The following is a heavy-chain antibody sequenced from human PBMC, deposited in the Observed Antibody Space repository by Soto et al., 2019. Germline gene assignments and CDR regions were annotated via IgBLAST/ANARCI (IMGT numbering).Heavy chain of an antibody. CDR1: GGSISSGGYY. J-gene: IGHJ5*02. V-gene: IGHV4-31*03. CDR3: ATDSLSLGCFDP. CDR2: IYYSGST. Sequence: QVQLQESGPGLVKPSQTLSLTCTVSGGSISSGGYYWSWIRQHPGKGLEWIGYIYYSGSTSYNPSLKSRVTISVHSSKNQFSLKLSSVTAAATAVYYCATDSLSLGCFDPSGQGTLVTLSS.